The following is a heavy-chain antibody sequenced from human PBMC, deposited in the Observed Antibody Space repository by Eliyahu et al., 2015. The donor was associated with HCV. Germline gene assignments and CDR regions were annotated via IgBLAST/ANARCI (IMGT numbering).Heavy chain of an antibody. D-gene: IGHD3-10*01. CDR2: INHSGST. J-gene: IGHJ4*01. CDR3: ARGQHAGIFDY. CDR1: GGSFSGYY. Sequence: QVQLQQWGAGLLKPSETLSXTCXVXGGSFSGYYWXWIRQPPGKGLEWIGEINHSGSTNYNPSLKSRVTISVDTSKNQFSLKLSSVTAADTAVYYCARGQHAGIFDYWGQGTLVTVSS. V-gene: IGHV4-34*01.